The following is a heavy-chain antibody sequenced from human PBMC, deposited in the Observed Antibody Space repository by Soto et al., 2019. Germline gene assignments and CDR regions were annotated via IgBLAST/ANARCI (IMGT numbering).Heavy chain of an antibody. CDR1: GYTFYSHS. J-gene: IGHJ6*02. D-gene: IGHD5-18*01. Sequence: QAQLVQSGAEVKKPGASVKVSCKASGYTFYSHSISWVRQAPGQGLEWMGRISADNGNTKYAQKFRGRGTMTTDTSTCTVYMELRNLRSYDTAVYYCARCIQQDYYYGMDVWGQGTTVAVSS. CDR3: ARCIQQDYYYGMDV. CDR2: ISADNGNT. V-gene: IGHV1-18*01.